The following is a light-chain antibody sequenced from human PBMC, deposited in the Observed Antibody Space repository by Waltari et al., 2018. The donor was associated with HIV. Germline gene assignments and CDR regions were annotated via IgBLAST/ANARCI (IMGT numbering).Light chain of an antibody. CDR3: SLYLDSGVSV. J-gene: IGLJ3*02. CDR1: FGSVSSGNY. Sequence: QTVVTQEPSLSVSPGGTVTLTCGLTFGSVSSGNYLSWYQQTPGQPPRSLIYSSKTRSSGVPDRFSGSILGDKAALTITGAQADDESDYYCSLYLDSGVSVFGGGTRLSV. V-gene: IGLV8-61*01. CDR2: SSK.